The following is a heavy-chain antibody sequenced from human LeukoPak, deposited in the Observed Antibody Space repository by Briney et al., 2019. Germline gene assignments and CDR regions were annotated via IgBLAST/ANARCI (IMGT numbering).Heavy chain of an antibody. CDR1: GFTFNDYY. J-gene: IGHJ6*03. CDR3: AKGRGWEASYYYYYMDV. CDR2: ISTHGSII. Sequence: GGSLRLSCGASGFTFNDYYMTWIRQAPGKGLEWVSYISTHGSIIYYADSVKGRFTISRDNSKNTLYLQMNSLRAEDTAVYYCAKGRGWEASYYYYYMDVWGKGTTVTISS. V-gene: IGHV3-11*04. D-gene: IGHD1-26*01.